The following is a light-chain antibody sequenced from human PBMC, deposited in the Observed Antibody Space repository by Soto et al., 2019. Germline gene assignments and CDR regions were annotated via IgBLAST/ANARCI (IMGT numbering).Light chain of an antibody. CDR1: SSDVGGYNY. V-gene: IGLV2-8*01. Sequence: QSVLSQPPSASWSPGHSVAISCTGTSSDVGGYNYVSWYQQHPGKAPKLMIYEVNKRPSGVPDRFSGSKSGNTASLTVSGLQAEDEADYYCSSYAGSRNVFGTGTKVTVL. CDR2: EVN. J-gene: IGLJ1*01. CDR3: SSYAGSRNV.